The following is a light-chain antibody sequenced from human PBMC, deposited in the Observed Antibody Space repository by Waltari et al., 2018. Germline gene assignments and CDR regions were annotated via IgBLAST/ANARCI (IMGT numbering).Light chain of an antibody. J-gene: IGKJ1*01. V-gene: IGKV1-5*02. Sequence: DIQMTQSPPTLSASVGDRVTIICRASPSITNWLAWYQQKPGKAPKFLISDASSLARGVPSRFSGSGSGTEFTLTITSLQPDDFATYYCQQYHSSPPTFGQGTKVEIK. CDR1: PSITNW. CDR3: QQYHSSPPT. CDR2: DAS.